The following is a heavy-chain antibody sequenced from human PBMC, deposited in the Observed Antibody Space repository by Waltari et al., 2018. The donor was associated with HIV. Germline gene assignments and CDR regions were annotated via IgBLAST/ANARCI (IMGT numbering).Heavy chain of an antibody. CDR1: GITFKNAW. Sequence: VQLVESGGALVTPGGSLKISCAVSGITFKNAWLRWYRQAPGKGLQWLGHIRSKTDGGATDYAAPLSGRFAISTDDFNNTMFLEMKTLKVDDTAVYYCTTFEMGTTRNFWGQGTLVTVSS. J-gene: IGHJ4*02. V-gene: IGHV3-15*02. D-gene: IGHD1-26*01. CDR3: TTFEMGTTRNF. CDR2: IRSKTDGGAT.